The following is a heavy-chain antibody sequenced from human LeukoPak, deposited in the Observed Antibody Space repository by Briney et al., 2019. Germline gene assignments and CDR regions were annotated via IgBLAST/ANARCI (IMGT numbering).Heavy chain of an antibody. J-gene: IGHJ6*03. CDR2: IIPILGIA. V-gene: IGHV1-69*04. CDR1: GGTFSSYA. Sequence: SVKVSCKASGGTFSSYAISWVRQAPGQGLEWMGRIIPILGIANYAQKFQGRVTITADKSTSTAYMELSSLRSEDTAVYYCARAPHNYYYYYMDVWGKGTTVTVSS. CDR3: ARAPHNYYYYYMDV.